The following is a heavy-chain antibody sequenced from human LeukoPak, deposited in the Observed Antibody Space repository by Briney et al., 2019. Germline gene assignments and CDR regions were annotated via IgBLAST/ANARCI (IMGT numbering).Heavy chain of an antibody. D-gene: IGHD3-10*01. V-gene: IGHV4-61*03. CDR2: IFYSGST. CDR3: ASSSSGSYYNGFDI. Sequence: SETLSLTCAVSGYSISNGYYWVWIRQPPGKGLEWIGYIFYSGSTNYNPSLKSRVTISLDTSKNHFSLKLNSVTAADTAVYYCASSSSGSYYNGFDIWGQGTMVTVAS. J-gene: IGHJ3*02. CDR1: GYSISNGYY.